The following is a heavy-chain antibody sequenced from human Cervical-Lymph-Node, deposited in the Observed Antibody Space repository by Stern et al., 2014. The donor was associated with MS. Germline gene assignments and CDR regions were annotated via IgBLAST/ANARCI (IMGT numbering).Heavy chain of an antibody. V-gene: IGHV1-18*04. CDR1: GYTFTSYG. CDR2: ISAYNGNT. J-gene: IGHJ4*02. D-gene: IGHD3-3*01. CDR3: ARVSGALRFLEWSLEY. Sequence: VQLLESGAEVKKPGASVKVSCKASGYTFTSYGISWVRQAPGQGLEWMGWISAYNGNTNYAQKLQGRVTMTTDTSTSTAYMELRSLRSDDTAVYYCARVSGALRFLEWSLEYWGQGTLVTVSS.